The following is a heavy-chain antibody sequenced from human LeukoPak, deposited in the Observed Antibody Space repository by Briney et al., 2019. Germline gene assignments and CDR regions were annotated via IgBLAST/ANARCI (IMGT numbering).Heavy chain of an antibody. V-gene: IGHV3-30*18. CDR1: GFTFSSYG. Sequence: TGGSLRLSCAASGFTFSSYGMHWVRQAPGKGLEWVAVISYDGSNKYYADSVKGRFTISRDNSKNTLYLQMNSLRAEDTAVYYCAKETPHVDTADYWGQGTLVTVSS. CDR2: ISYDGSNK. D-gene: IGHD5-18*01. CDR3: AKETPHVDTADY. J-gene: IGHJ4*02.